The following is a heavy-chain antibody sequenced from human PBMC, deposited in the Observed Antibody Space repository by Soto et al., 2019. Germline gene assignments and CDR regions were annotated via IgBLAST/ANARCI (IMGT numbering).Heavy chain of an antibody. D-gene: IGHD3-9*01. CDR1: GSSIISSSYC. Sequence: SETLSLTFSVSGSSIISSSYCWGRIRQPPGKGLVWMGSMYYGASSYCNRSFKSRGTISVDTCKSKFSLKLRSVTAADTVVYYCALTYYDILTGYDYWGQGTRVAVSS. CDR3: ALTYYDILTGYDY. V-gene: IGHV4-39*01. CDR2: MYYGASS. J-gene: IGHJ4*02.